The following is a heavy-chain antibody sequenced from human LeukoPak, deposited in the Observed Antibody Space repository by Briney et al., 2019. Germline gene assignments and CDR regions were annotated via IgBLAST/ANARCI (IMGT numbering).Heavy chain of an antibody. J-gene: IGHJ4*02. CDR3: AVGYCSSTSCPIDY. Sequence: GASVKVSCKASGGTFSSYAISWVRQAPGQGLEWMGGIIPIFGTANYAQKFQGRVTITTDESTSTAYMELSSLRSEDTAVYYCAVGYCSSTSCPIDYWGQGTLVTVSS. V-gene: IGHV1-69*05. CDR2: IIPIFGTA. D-gene: IGHD2-2*01. CDR1: GGTFSSYA.